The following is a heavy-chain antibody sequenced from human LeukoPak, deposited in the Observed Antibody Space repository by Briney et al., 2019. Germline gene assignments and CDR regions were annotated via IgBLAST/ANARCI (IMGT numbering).Heavy chain of an antibody. CDR1: GFTFSSYG. Sequence: GGSLRLSCAASGFTFSSYGMHWVRQAPGKGLEWVAVISYDGSNKYYADSVKGRFTISRDNSKNTLYLQMNSLRAEDTAVYYCARGLTIEHWFDPWGQGTLVTVSS. CDR3: ARGLTIEHWFDP. J-gene: IGHJ5*02. D-gene: IGHD3-10*01. CDR2: ISYDGSNK. V-gene: IGHV3-30*03.